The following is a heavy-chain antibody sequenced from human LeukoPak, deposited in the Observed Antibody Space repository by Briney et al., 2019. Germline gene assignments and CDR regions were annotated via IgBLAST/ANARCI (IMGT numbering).Heavy chain of an antibody. CDR3: ARGPMVRGVISTLDY. D-gene: IGHD3-10*01. CDR2: ISSSSSTI. Sequence: GGSLRLSCAASGFTFSSYSMNWVRQAPGKGLEWVSYISSSSSTIYYADSVKGRFTISRDNAKNSLYLQMNSLRAEDTAVYYCARGPMVRGVISTLDYWGQGTLVTVSS. V-gene: IGHV3-48*01. CDR1: GFTFSSYS. J-gene: IGHJ4*02.